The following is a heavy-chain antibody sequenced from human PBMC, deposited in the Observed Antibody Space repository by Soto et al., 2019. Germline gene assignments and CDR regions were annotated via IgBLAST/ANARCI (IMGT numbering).Heavy chain of an antibody. CDR2: INSDGSST. CDR3: ARGGSSSGWRSIDY. Sequence: GGSLRLSCAASGFTFRSYWMQWVRQAPGKGLVWVSWINSDGSSTSYADSAKGRFTISRDNAKNTVFLQMNSLKTEDTAVYYCARGGSSSGWRSIDYWGQGAQVTVSS. J-gene: IGHJ4*02. V-gene: IGHV3-74*01. CDR1: GFTFRSYW. D-gene: IGHD6-19*01.